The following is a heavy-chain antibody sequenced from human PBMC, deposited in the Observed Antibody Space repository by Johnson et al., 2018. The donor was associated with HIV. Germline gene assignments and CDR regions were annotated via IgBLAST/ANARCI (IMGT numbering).Heavy chain of an antibody. CDR3: ARVVSVAVAGSRQGAVGAFDM. D-gene: IGHD6-19*01. J-gene: IGHJ3*02. CDR1: GFTFSSYW. CDR2: IKQDGSEK. V-gene: IGHV3-7*05. Sequence: MLLVESGGGLVQPGGSLRLSCAASGFTFSSYWMSWVRQAPGKGLEWVANIKQDGSEKYYVDSVKGRFTDSRDTAKDSLYLHMKTLRAEDTALYYCARVVSVAVAGSRQGAVGAFDMWGQGTMVTVSS.